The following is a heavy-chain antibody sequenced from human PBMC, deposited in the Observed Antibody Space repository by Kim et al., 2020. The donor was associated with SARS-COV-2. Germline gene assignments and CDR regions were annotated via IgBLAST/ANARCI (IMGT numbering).Heavy chain of an antibody. V-gene: IGHV3-48*02. J-gene: IGHJ4*02. CDR2: ISSSSSTI. D-gene: IGHD3-22*01. CDR1: GFTFSSYS. CDR3: ARARGYYDSSGYYY. Sequence: GGSLRLSCAASGFTFSSYSMNWVRQAPGKGLEWVSYISSSSSTIYYADSVKGRFTISRDNAKNSLYLQMNSLRDEDTAVYYCARARGYYDSSGYYYWGQGTLVTVSS.